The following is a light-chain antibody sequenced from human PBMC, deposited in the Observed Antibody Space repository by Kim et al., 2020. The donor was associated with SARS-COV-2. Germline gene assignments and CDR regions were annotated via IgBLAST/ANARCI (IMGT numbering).Light chain of an antibody. CDR1: FSNVGRNT. CDR2: GYN. J-gene: IGLJ2*01. CDR3: AAWDDNLNGVG. V-gene: IGLV1-44*01. Sequence: GQRVTISCSGSFSNVGRNTVNWWQQFPGTAPKLLIFGYNQRPSGVPARFSGSKSGTSASLAISGLQSEDEADYYCAAWDDNLNGVGFDGGTQLTVL.